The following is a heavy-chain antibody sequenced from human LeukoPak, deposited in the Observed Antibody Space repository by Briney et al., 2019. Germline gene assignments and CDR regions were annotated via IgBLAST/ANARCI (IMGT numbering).Heavy chain of an antibody. CDR2: INPDGSQK. J-gene: IGHJ4*02. Sequence: SGGSLRLSCEASGFTFRTHWMSWVRQTPGKGLEWVASINPDGSQKYYLNSVKGRFTISRDNTKNSLYLQMYSLGAEDTAVYYCAKLLVTATTYDHWGQGSLVTVSS. D-gene: IGHD5-24*01. CDR1: GFTFRTHW. CDR3: AKLLVTATTYDH. V-gene: IGHV3-7*01.